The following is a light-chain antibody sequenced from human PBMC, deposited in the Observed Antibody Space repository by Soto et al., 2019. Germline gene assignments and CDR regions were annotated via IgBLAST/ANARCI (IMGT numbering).Light chain of an antibody. J-gene: IGKJ2*01. Sequence: EIVLTQSPGTLSLSPGESATLSCRASQSVSSYLAWYQQKPGQAPRLLIYGASSRATGIPDRFSGSGSGTDFTLTISRLEPEEFAVYYCQQYDSSPFTVGQGTKVDIK. V-gene: IGKV3-20*01. CDR2: GAS. CDR1: QSVSSY. CDR3: QQYDSSPFT.